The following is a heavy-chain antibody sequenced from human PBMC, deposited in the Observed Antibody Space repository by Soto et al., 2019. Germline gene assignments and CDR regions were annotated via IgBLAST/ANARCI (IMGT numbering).Heavy chain of an antibody. D-gene: IGHD2-21*01. CDR1: GYTFTSYA. CDR2: INAGNGNT. Sequence: ASVKVSCKASGYTFTSYAMNWVRQAPGQRLEWMGWINAGNGNTKYSQKFQGRVTITRDTSASTAYMELSSLRSEDTAVYYCATLPPRIVVTLLPIPSWGQGIQVTVSS. CDR3: ATLPPRIVVTLLPIPS. J-gene: IGHJ5*02. V-gene: IGHV1-3*01.